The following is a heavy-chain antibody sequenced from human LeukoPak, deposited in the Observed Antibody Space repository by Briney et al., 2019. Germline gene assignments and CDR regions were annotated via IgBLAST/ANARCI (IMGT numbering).Heavy chain of an antibody. V-gene: IGHV3-23*01. CDR3: AKVMGVFGVPKGAYYFDY. CDR1: GFTFSSYA. Sequence: PGGSLRLSCAASGFTFSSYAMSWVRQAPGKGLEWVSAISGSGGSTYYADPVKGRFTISRDNSKNTLYLQMNSLRAEDTAVYYCAKVMGVFGVPKGAYYFDYWGQGTLVTVSS. D-gene: IGHD3-3*01. J-gene: IGHJ4*02. CDR2: ISGSGGST.